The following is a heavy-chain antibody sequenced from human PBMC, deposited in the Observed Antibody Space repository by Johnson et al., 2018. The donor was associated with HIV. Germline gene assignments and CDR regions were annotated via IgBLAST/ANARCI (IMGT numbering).Heavy chain of an antibody. V-gene: IGHV3-30*02. CDR3: AKDGPDTSSYADAFDI. CDR1: FSFSSYG. J-gene: IGHJ3*02. Sequence: QVQLVESGAGVVQPGGSLRLSCRFSFSSYGMHWVRQAPGKGLEWVAFIRYDGSNKYYADSVKGRFTMSRDNSKKTLYLQMNSLRAEDTAVYYCAKDGPDTSSYADAFDIWGQGTMVTVSS. CDR2: IRYDGSNK. D-gene: IGHD2-8*01.